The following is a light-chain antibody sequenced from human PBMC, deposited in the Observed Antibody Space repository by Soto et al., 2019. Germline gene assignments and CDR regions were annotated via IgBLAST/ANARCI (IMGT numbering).Light chain of an antibody. V-gene: IGKV1-39*01. Sequence: DIQMTQSPSSLSASVGDRVTITCRASQSISSYLNWYQQKPGKAPKLLIYAASTLQSGVPSRFSGSGSGADFTLTISSLQPEDFATYYCQQSHDTPPLTFGGGTKVEIK. CDR1: QSISSY. CDR2: AAS. J-gene: IGKJ4*01. CDR3: QQSHDTPPLT.